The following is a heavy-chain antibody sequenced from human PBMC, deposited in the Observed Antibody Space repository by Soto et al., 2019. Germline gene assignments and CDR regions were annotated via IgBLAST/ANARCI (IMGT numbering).Heavy chain of an antibody. Sequence: GGSLRLSCAASGFTFSGSAMHWVRQASGKGLEWVGRIRSKANSYATAYAASVKGRFTISRDDSKNKAYLQMNSLKTEDTAVYYCTSRWYDSSGMEFDYWGQGTLVTVSS. CDR3: TSRWYDSSGMEFDY. V-gene: IGHV3-73*01. CDR2: IRSKANSYAT. J-gene: IGHJ4*02. CDR1: GFTFSGSA. D-gene: IGHD3-22*01.